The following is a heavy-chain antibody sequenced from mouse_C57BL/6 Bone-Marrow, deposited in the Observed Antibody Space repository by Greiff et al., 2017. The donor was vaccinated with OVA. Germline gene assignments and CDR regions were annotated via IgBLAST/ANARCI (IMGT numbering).Heavy chain of an antibody. J-gene: IGHJ1*03. Sequence: QVQLKQPGAELVKPGASVKMSCKASGYTFTSYWITWVKQRPGQGLEWIGDIYPGSGSTNYNEKFKSKATLTVDTSSSTAYMQLSSLTSEDSAVYYCAREGGGSSYDWYFDVWGTGTTVTVSS. V-gene: IGHV1-55*01. D-gene: IGHD1-1*01. CDR2: IYPGSGST. CDR3: AREGGGSSYDWYFDV. CDR1: GYTFTSYW.